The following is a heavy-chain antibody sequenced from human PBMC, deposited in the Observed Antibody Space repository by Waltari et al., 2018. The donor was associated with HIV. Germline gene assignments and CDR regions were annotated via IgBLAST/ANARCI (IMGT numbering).Heavy chain of an antibody. J-gene: IGHJ4*02. V-gene: IGHV3-7*01. CDR1: GFTFSKYW. CDR3: ARAYRGTYRIGDY. Sequence: EVQLVETGGALVQPGGSLGVSCVASGFTFSKYWMTWVRRAPGKGLEWVANIKQDGNEKNYLDSVKGRFTISRDNAKNSLYLQMNNLRDEDSATYYCARAYRGTYRIGDYWGQGTLVTVSS. CDR2: IKQDGNEK. D-gene: IGHD1-26*01.